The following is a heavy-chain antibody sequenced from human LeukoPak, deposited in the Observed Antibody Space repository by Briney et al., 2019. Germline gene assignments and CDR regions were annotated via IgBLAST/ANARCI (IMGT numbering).Heavy chain of an antibody. CDR1: GASISTNTHY. D-gene: IGHD3-3*01. CDR2: IYYSGST. Sequence: SETLSLICIVSGASISTNTHYWGWVRQPPGKGLEWIGSIYYSGSTYYNPSLKSRVTISVDTSKDQFSLKLSSVTAADTAVYYCARRSITIFGVANDAFDIWGQGTMVTVSS. J-gene: IGHJ3*02. CDR3: ARRSITIFGVANDAFDI. V-gene: IGHV4-39*01.